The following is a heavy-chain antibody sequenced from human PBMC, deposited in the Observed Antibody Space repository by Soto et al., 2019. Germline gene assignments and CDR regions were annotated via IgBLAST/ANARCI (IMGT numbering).Heavy chain of an antibody. J-gene: IGHJ4*02. D-gene: IGHD3-22*01. CDR1: GFTFSSYA. CDR2: ISGSGGST. Sequence: EVQLLESGGGLVQPGGTMRLSCAASGFTFSSYAMSWVRQAPGKSLEWVSDISGSGGSTYYADSVKGRFTISRDNSKNTLYLQMNSLRAEDTAVYYCAKEVHDSSGYYLDYWGQGTLVTVSS. V-gene: IGHV3-23*01. CDR3: AKEVHDSSGYYLDY.